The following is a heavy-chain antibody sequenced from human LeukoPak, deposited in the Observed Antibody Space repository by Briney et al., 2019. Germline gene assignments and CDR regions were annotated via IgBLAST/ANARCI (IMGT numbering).Heavy chain of an antibody. CDR2: ISVSGGST. D-gene: IGHD3-10*01. V-gene: IGHV3-23*01. CDR1: GFIFSSYA. J-gene: IGHJ3*02. Sequence: GGSLRLSCAASGFIFSSYAMSWVRQAPGKGLEWVSAISVSGGSTYYADSVKGRFTVSRDNAKNSLYLQMNSLRAEDTAVYYCARGLWFGELLWAFDIWGQGTMVTVSS. CDR3: ARGLWFGELLWAFDI.